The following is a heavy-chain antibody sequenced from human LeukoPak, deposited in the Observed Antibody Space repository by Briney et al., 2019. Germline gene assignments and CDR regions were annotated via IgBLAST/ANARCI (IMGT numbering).Heavy chain of an antibody. CDR2: ISGSGGST. D-gene: IGHD1-26*01. CDR3: AKDRTYSGSYYDAFDI. CDR1: GFTFSSYA. V-gene: IGHV3-23*01. Sequence: GGSLRLSCAASGFTFSSYAMSWVRQAPGKGLEWVSAISGSGGSTYYADSVKGRFTISRDNSKNTLYLQMNSLRAEDTAVYYCAKDRTYSGSYYDAFDIWGQGTMVTVSS. J-gene: IGHJ3*02.